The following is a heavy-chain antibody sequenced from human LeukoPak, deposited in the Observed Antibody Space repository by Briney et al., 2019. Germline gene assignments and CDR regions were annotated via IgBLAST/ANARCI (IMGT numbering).Heavy chain of an antibody. J-gene: IGHJ4*02. CDR2: ISYDGSNK. CDR1: GFTFSTFG. Sequence: RRSLRLSCAASGFTFSTFGTHWVRQAPGKGLEWVAVISYDGSNKYYRDSVKGRFTISRDNSKNTLYLRMNSLRAEDTAVYYCAKKFPGTVAAGPDHWGQGTLVTVSS. D-gene: IGHD6-13*01. V-gene: IGHV3-30*18. CDR3: AKKFPGTVAAGPDH.